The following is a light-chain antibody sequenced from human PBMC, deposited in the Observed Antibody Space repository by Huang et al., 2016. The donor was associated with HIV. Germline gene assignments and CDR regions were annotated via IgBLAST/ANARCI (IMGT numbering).Light chain of an antibody. CDR1: QSVLYSSKNRNY. CDR3: QQYYSVPPS. CDR2: WAS. V-gene: IGKV4-1*01. J-gene: IGKJ4*01. Sequence: DIVMTQSPNSLAVSLGERATINCKSSQSVLYSSKNRNYLAWYQQKPGQPPKLLIYWASTRESGVPDRFSGSGSATDFTLTIRSLQAEDVAVYYCQQYYSVPPSFGGGTKVEI.